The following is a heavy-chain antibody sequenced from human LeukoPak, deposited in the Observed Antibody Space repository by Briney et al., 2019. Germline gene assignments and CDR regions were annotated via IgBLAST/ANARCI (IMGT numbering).Heavy chain of an antibody. CDR2: INPNSGGT. Sequence: GASVKVSCKASGYTFTGYYMHWVRQAPGQGLEWMGWINPNSGGTNYAQKFQGRVTMTRDTSISTAYMELSRLRSDDTAVYYCATYEVGARTSDAFDIWGQGTMVTVSS. D-gene: IGHD1-26*01. CDR3: ATYEVGARTSDAFDI. CDR1: GYTFTGYY. V-gene: IGHV1-2*02. J-gene: IGHJ3*02.